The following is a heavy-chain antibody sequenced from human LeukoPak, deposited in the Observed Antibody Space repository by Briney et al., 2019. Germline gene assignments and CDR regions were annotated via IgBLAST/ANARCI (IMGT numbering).Heavy chain of an antibody. J-gene: IGHJ1*01. D-gene: IGHD6-13*01. Sequence: SETLSLTCAVYGGSFSGYYWSWIRQPPGKGLEWIGEINHSGSTNYNPSLKSRVTISVDTSKNQFSLKLSSVTAADTAVYYCARVGGPWLSSSWLEYFQHWGQGTLVTVSS. CDR2: INHSGST. CDR3: ARVGGPWLSSSWLEYFQH. CDR1: GGSFSGYY. V-gene: IGHV4-34*01.